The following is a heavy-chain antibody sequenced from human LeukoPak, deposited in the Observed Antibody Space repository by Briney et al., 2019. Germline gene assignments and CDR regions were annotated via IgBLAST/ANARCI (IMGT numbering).Heavy chain of an antibody. V-gene: IGHV3-7*03. J-gene: IGHJ4*02. D-gene: IGHD3-10*01. CDR1: AIAVSPYW. Sequence: GGSLRLSCAAAAIAVSPYWMNWVRQAPGGGLEWVATINQRGSEEYYVDSVKGRFTISRDNPTNTLFLQMDSLRAEDTAVYYCRPPDYHGLGSPYWSQGTLVTVS. CDR2: INQRGSEE. CDR3: RPPDYHGLGSPY.